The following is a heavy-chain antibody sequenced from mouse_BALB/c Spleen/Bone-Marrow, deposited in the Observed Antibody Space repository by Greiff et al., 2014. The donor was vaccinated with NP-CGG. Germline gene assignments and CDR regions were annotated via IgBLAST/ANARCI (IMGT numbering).Heavy chain of an antibody. Sequence: EVQLQESGGGLVQPGGSLRLSCATSGFTFTDYYMSWVRQPPGKALEWLGFIRNKANGYTTEYSASVKGRFTISRDNSQSILYLQMNTLRAEGSATYYCARDTGNYVRFAYWGQGTLVTVSA. CDR3: ARDTGNYVRFAY. J-gene: IGHJ3*01. CDR2: IRNKANGYTT. D-gene: IGHD2-1*01. V-gene: IGHV7-3*02. CDR1: GFTFTDYY.